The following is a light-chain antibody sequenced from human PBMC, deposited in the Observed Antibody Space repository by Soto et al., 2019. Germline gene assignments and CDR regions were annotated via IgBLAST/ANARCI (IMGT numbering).Light chain of an antibody. J-gene: IGLJ1*01. V-gene: IGLV2-14*01. CDR2: EVS. CDR1: SSDFGNYNY. CDR3: SSFKSRHTLV. Sequence: QSVLTQPASVSGSPGQSITISCTGTSSDFGNYNYVSWYQQHPGKAPRLMIYEVSNRPSGISNRFSVSKSGNTASLTISGLQAEDGADYYCSSFKSRHTLVFGTGTKLTVL.